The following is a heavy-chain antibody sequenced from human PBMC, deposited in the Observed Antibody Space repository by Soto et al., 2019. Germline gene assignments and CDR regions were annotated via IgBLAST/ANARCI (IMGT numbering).Heavy chain of an antibody. J-gene: IGHJ4*02. Sequence: SLKLSCASSGFSFGDRYMSWLSQAPGQGLAGLGLIGGRGSPQQCADSLRVRIPISRDKAKNSVHLQIESLRVEDTAVYYCARDVRGLGAGGTGLYYFDHWGQGTMVTVSS. CDR3: ARDVRGLGAGGTGLYYFDH. V-gene: IGHV3-11*01. CDR2: IGGRGSPQ. CDR1: GFSFGDRY. D-gene: IGHD1-1*01.